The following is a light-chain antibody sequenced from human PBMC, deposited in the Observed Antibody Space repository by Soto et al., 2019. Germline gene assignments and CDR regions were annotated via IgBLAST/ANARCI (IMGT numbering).Light chain of an antibody. Sequence: IVLTQSPATLSLSPGDTATLSCRASETVANYLAWYQQKPGQSPRLLIYDASHRATGVPDRFSGSGSGTDFTLLITNLEPDDFATYYCQHRRDWPLTFGGGTKVDFK. CDR1: ETVANY. CDR3: QHRRDWPLT. V-gene: IGKV3-11*01. J-gene: IGKJ4*01. CDR2: DAS.